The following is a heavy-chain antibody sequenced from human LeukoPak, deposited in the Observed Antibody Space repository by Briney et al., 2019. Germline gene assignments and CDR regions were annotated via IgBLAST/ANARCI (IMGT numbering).Heavy chain of an antibody. CDR2: IIPIFGTA. CDR1: GGTFSSYA. J-gene: IGHJ4*02. Sequence: GASVKVSCKASGGTFSSYATSWVRRAPGQGLEWMGRIIPIFGTANYAQKFQGRVTITTDESTSTAYMELSSLRSEDTAVYYCAGGQGHYGSGDDYWGQGTLVTVSS. V-gene: IGHV1-69*05. CDR3: AGGQGHYGSGDDY. D-gene: IGHD3-10*01.